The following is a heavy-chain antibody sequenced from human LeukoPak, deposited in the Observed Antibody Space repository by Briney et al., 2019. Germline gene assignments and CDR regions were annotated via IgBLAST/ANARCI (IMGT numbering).Heavy chain of an antibody. CDR1: GFTFSSYG. CDR3: AKDILIAAAQWDGMDV. Sequence: GGSLRLSCAASGFTFSSYGMHWVRQAPGKGLEWVAVISYDGSNKYYADSVKGRFTISRDNSKNTLYLQMNGLRAEDTAVYYCAKDILIAAAQWDGMDVWGQGTTVTVSS. D-gene: IGHD6-13*01. J-gene: IGHJ6*02. CDR2: ISYDGSNK. V-gene: IGHV3-30*18.